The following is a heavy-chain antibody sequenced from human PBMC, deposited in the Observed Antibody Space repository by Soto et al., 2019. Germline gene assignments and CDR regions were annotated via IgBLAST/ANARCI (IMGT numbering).Heavy chain of an antibody. Sequence: LKISCQGSGYSFTSYWIGWVRERPVKGLEWMGRINPSDSYTTYSPSFQGHVTISTDKSFSTAYLQWSGLKASDTAMYYCARLGYCTGTSCYTFDSWGQGTLVTVSP. V-gene: IGHV5-10-1*01. J-gene: IGHJ4*02. CDR2: INPSDSYT. CDR1: GYSFTSYW. D-gene: IGHD2-2*02. CDR3: ARLGYCTGTSCYTFDS.